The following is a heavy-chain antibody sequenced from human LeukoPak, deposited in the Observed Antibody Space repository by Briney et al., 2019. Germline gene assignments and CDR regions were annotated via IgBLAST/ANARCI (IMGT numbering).Heavy chain of an antibody. CDR2: IIPIFGTA. V-gene: IGHV1-69*13. Sequence: SVKVSCKASGGTFSSYGISWVRQAPGQGLEWMGGIIPIFGTANYAQRFQGRVTVTADESTSTAYMELSSLRSEDTAVYYCAADQRNPATIFGVVINYHYYGMDVWGQGTTVTVSS. CDR1: GGTFSSYG. CDR3: AADQRNPATIFGVVINYHYYGMDV. J-gene: IGHJ6*02. D-gene: IGHD3-3*01.